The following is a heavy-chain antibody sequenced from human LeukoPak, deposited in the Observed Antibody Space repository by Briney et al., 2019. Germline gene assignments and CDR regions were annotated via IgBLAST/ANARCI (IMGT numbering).Heavy chain of an antibody. J-gene: IGHJ6*02. V-gene: IGHV3-64*04. D-gene: IGHD1-1*01. CDR1: GFTFSSFA. CDR2: IYSDGSRT. Sequence: GGSLRLSCAASGFTFSSFAMHWVRQAPGKGLEYLSAIYSDGSRTYYADSVKGRFTISRDNSKNTLYLQMNSLRAEDTAVYYCARDVHSTYYYGMDVWGQGTTVTVSS. CDR3: ARDVHSTYYYGMDV.